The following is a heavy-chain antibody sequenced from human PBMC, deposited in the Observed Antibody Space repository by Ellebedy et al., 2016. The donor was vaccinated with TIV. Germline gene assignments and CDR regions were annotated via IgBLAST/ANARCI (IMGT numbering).Heavy chain of an antibody. J-gene: IGHJ6*02. CDR1: GISSSDYY. Sequence: GESLKISXAASGISSSDYYMSWLRQAPGKGLEWVSYISDSGSMIHYADSVKGRFTISRDNSKNSLYLQMNNLRAKDTAVYYCARISSGRSFYGMDVWGQGTTVTVSS. CDR3: ARISSGRSFYGMDV. V-gene: IGHV3-11*01. CDR2: ISDSGSMI. D-gene: IGHD6-19*01.